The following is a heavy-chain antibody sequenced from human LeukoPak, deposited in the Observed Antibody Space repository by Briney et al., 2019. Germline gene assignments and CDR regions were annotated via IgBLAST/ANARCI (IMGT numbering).Heavy chain of an antibody. Sequence: PSETLSLTCTVSGGSISSSSYYWGWIRQPPGKGLEWIGSIYYSGSTYYNPSLKSRVTISVDTSKNQFSLKLSSVTAADTAVYYCARITNQGVVVPAAGYFDLWGRGTLVTVSS. J-gene: IGHJ2*01. CDR3: ARITNQGVVVPAAGYFDL. V-gene: IGHV4-39*07. D-gene: IGHD2-2*01. CDR1: GGSISSSSYY. CDR2: IYYSGST.